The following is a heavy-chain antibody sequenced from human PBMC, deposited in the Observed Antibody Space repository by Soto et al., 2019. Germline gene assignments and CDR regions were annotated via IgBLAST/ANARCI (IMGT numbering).Heavy chain of an antibody. CDR1: GYTFTSYG. CDR2: ISAYNGNT. Sequence: ASVKVSCKASGYTFTSYGISWVRQAPGQGLEWMGWISAYNGNTNYAQKLQGRVTMTTDASTSTAYMELRSLISDDTAVYYCARRGRNFVWLLREAGMDVWGQGTTVTVSS. CDR3: ARRGRNFVWLLREAGMDV. V-gene: IGHV1-18*04. J-gene: IGHJ6*02. D-gene: IGHD3-9*01.